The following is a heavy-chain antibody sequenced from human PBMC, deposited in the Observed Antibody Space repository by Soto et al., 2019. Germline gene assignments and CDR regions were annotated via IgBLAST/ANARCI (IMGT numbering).Heavy chain of an antibody. CDR2: TRNKANSYTT. D-gene: IGHD2-15*01. CDR3: ARAGHYCSGGSCYFGLFDY. Sequence: GGSLRLSCAASGFTFRDHYMDWVRQAPGKGLEWVGRTRNKANSYTTEYAASVKGRFTISRDDSKNSLYLQMNSLKTEDTAVYYCARAGHYCSGGSCYFGLFDYWGQGTLVTVSS. J-gene: IGHJ4*02. CDR1: GFTFRDHY. V-gene: IGHV3-72*01.